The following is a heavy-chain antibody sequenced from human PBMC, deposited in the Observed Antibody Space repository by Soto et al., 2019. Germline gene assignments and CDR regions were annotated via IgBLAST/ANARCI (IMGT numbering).Heavy chain of an antibody. J-gene: IGHJ6*02. CDR1: GFTFSNYD. CDR2: FVTTGDT. CDR3: ARSSWNYGMDV. D-gene: IGHD2-15*01. V-gene: IGHV3-13*01. Sequence: EVQLVESGGGLVQPGGSLRLSCVASGFTFSNYDMHWVRQPTGKGLEWVSTFVTTGDTYYPASVKGRFTISRENAKNSLYLQMNSLRAEDTAVYYCARSSWNYGMDVWGQGTTVTVSS.